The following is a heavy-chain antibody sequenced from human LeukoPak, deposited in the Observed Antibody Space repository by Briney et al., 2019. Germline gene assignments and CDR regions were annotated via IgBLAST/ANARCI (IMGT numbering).Heavy chain of an antibody. J-gene: IGHJ4*02. D-gene: IGHD6-13*01. V-gene: IGHV1-18*01. Sequence: ASVKVSCKTSGYTFSNYDIYWVRQAPGQGLECMGWISGYTGDTKYAEILQGRFTVTTDTSTNTAYMELSRLRSDDTAVYYCAVIAAADLDYWGRGTLVTVSS. CDR1: GYTFSNYD. CDR2: ISGYTGDT. CDR3: AVIAAADLDY.